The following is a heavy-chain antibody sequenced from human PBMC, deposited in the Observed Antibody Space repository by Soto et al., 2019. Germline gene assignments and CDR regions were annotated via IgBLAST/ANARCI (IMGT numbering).Heavy chain of an antibody. CDR2: ISGSGSNT. V-gene: IGHV3-23*01. Sequence: WGSLRISCAASGFTSSIYAMSWVRHAPGKGLEWVSAISGSGSNTYYADSVKGRFTISRDNSKNTLFLQMNSLRAEDTAVYYCAKALRYFDWLVRPWNAMDVWGQGTTVTVPS. D-gene: IGHD3-9*01. J-gene: IGHJ6*02. CDR1: GFTSSIYA. CDR3: AKALRYFDWLVRPWNAMDV.